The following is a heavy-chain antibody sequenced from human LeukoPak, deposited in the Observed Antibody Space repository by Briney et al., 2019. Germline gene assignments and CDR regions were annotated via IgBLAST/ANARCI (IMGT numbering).Heavy chain of an antibody. CDR1: GFTFSDYY. D-gene: IGHD3-22*01. J-gene: IGHJ4*02. CDR3: ARAKHYDSSGYLGY. Sequence: KPGGSLRLSCAASGFTFSDYYMSWIRQAPGKGLEGVSYISSSGSTINYADSVKGRFTISRDNAKNSLYLQMNSLRAEDTAVYYCARAKHYDSSGYLGYWGQGTLVTVSS. CDR2: ISSSGSTI. V-gene: IGHV3-11*01.